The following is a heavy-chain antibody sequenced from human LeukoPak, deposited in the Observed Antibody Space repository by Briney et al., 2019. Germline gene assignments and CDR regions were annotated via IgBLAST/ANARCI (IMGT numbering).Heavy chain of an antibody. D-gene: IGHD2-2*02. J-gene: IGHJ4*02. CDR1: GYTLTGYY. V-gene: IGHV1-2*06. CDR3: ARLGPPPGFVYPNFDY. CDR2: INPNSGGT. Sequence: ASVKVSCKXSGYTLTGYYMHWVRQAPGQGLEWMGRINPNSGGTNYSQKFQGRVTMTRDTSISTAYMELSRLRSDDTAVYYCARLGPPPGFVYPNFDYWGQGTLVTVSS.